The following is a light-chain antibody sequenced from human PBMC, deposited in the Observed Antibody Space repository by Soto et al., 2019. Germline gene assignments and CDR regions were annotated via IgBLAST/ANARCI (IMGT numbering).Light chain of an antibody. CDR1: SGDIGDYNY. CDR2: DVS. Sequence: QSVLTQPPSVSGSPGQSITISCVGTSGDIGDYNYVSWYQQHPGKVPKVIIYDVSNRPSGVSYRFSGTKSGNTASLTVSGLQAEDDADYYCCSYTSSGTLIFGTG. V-gene: IGLV2-14*01. CDR3: CSYTSSGTLI. J-gene: IGLJ1*01.